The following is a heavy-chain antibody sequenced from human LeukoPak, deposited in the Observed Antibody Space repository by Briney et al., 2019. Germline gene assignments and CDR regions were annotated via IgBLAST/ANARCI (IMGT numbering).Heavy chain of an antibody. J-gene: IGHJ4*02. CDR3: AGDLPPCD. CDR2: IYENGGTT. Sequence: PGGSLRLSCVGSGFTFRSHAMSWVRQAPEKGLEFVSGIYENGGTTYYADSVKGRFTISRDNSKNTLYLQMNSLRAEDTAVYYCAGDLPPCDWGQGTLVTVSS. V-gene: IGHV3-23*01. CDR1: GFTFRSHA.